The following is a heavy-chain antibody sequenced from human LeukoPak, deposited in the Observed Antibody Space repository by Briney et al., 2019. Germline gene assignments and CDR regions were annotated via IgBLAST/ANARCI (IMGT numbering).Heavy chain of an antibody. V-gene: IGHV4-59*02. Sequence: SETLSLTCVVSGGSVSGYYWGWIRQPPGRGLEWIGYVYYSGSTNYNPSFKSRITISVDTSRNQFSLQLSSVTAADTAVYYCARIHRYCSGGACYVLDNWGQGTLVAVSS. J-gene: IGHJ4*02. CDR2: VYYSGST. CDR1: GGSVSGYY. CDR3: ARIHRYCSGGACYVLDN. D-gene: IGHD2-15*01.